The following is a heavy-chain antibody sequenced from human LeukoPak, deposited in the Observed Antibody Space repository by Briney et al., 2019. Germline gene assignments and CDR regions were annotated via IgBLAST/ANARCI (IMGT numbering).Heavy chain of an antibody. CDR3: ARVRSYCSSTSCYGIFDY. CDR2: IIPIFGTV. CDR1: GGTFSSYA. Sequence: SVKVSCTASGGTFSSYAISWVRQAPGQGLEWMGGIIPIFGTVNYAQKFQGRVTITADESTSTAYMELSSLRSEDTAVYYCARVRSYCSSTSCYGIFDYWGQGTLVTVSS. D-gene: IGHD2-2*01. V-gene: IGHV1-69*13. J-gene: IGHJ4*02.